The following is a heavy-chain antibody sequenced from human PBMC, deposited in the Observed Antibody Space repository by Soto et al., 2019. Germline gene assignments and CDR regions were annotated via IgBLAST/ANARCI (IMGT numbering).Heavy chain of an antibody. CDR1: GFTFSSYA. J-gene: IGHJ3*02. CDR3: AQKVYHDFWSGFALEI. D-gene: IGHD3-3*01. CDR2: ITGSGGST. Sequence: EVQLLESGGGLVQPGGSLRLSCAASGFTFSSYALTWVRQAPGKGLEWVSGITGSGGSTSYADSVKGRLTISRDNSKNTLYLPINRLRADATPVYYCAQKVYHDFWSGFALEIRGQGTMVTVSS. V-gene: IGHV3-23*01.